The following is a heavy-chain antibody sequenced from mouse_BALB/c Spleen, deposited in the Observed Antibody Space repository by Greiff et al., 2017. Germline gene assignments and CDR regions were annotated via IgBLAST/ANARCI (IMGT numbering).Heavy chain of an antibody. Sequence: EVKLQESGGGLVQPGGSLKLSCAASGFTFSSYTMSWVRQTPEKRLEWVAYISNGGGSTYYPDTVKGRFTISRDNAKNTLYLQMSSLKSEDTAMYYCARHGGTTVGFDYWGQGTTLTVSS. J-gene: IGHJ2*01. V-gene: IGHV5-12-2*01. CDR1: GFTFSSYT. D-gene: IGHD1-1*01. CDR3: ARHGGTTVGFDY. CDR2: ISNGGGST.